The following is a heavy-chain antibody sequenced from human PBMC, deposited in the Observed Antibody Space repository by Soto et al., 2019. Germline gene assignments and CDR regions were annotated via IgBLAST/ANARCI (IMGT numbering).Heavy chain of an antibody. CDR1: GFTFNDYW. V-gene: IGHV3-74*01. CDR2: IHSDGSTT. D-gene: IGHD2-21*02. Sequence: EVQLVESEGGLVQRGGSLRLSCAASGFTFNDYWMHWVRQAPGQGLVWVSHIHSDGSTTTYADSVKGRFTISRDNATNTLYLQMHSLRAEDTAVYYCVRGDKGGFDLWGQGTTVTVSS. J-gene: IGHJ3*01. CDR3: VRGDKGGFDL.